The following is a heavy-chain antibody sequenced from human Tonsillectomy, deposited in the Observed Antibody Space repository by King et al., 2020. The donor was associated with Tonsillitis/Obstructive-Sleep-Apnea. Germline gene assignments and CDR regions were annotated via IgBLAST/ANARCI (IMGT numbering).Heavy chain of an antibody. CDR3: AKVSGSYWGYLDY. J-gene: IGHJ4*02. CDR2: ISGSGGST. Sequence: MSWVRQAPGKGLEWVSAISGSGGSTYYADSVKGRFTISRDNSKNTRYLQMNSRRAEDTSVYYCAKVSGSYWGYLDYWGQGTLVTVSS. D-gene: IGHD1-26*01. V-gene: IGHV3-23*01.